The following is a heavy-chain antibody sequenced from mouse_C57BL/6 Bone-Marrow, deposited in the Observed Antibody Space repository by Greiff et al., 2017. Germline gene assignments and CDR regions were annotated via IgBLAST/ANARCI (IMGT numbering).Heavy chain of an antibody. J-gene: IGHJ2*01. CDR1: GYTFTDYY. CDR3: ARGGWEGLDY. Sequence: VHVKQSGPVLVKPGASVKMSCKAFGYTFTDYYMNWVKQSHGKSLEWIGVINPYNGGTSYNQKFKGKATLTVDKSSSTAYMELNSLTSEDSAVYYCARGGWEGLDYWGQGTTLTVSS. CDR2: INPYNGGT. V-gene: IGHV1-19*01. D-gene: IGHD3-3*01.